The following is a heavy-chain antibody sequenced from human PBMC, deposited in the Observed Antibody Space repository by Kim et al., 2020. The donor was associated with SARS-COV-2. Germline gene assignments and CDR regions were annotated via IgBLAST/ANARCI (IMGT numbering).Heavy chain of an antibody. CDR1: GFTFGDYA. V-gene: IGHV3-49*04. CDR2: IRSKAYGGTT. CDR3: TRETRVVVDYGGNSRLLEYYYYGMDV. D-gene: IGHD4-17*01. Sequence: GGSLRLSCTASGFTFGDYAMSWVRQAPGKGLEWVGFIRSKAYGGTTEYAASVKGRFTISRDDSKSIAYLQMNSLKTEDTAVYYCTRETRVVVDYGGNSRLLEYYYYGMDVWGQGTTVTVSS. J-gene: IGHJ6*02.